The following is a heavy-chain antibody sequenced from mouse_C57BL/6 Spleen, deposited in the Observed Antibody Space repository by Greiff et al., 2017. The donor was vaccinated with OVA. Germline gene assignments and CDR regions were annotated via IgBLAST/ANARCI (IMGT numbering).Heavy chain of an antibody. CDR2: IDPSDSYT. V-gene: IGHV1-50*01. CDR3: ARGGDYDGRFDV. CDR1: GYTFTSYW. Sequence: QVQLQQPGAELVKPGASVKLSCKASGYTFTSYWMQWVKQRPGQGLEWIGEIDPSDSYTNYNQKFKGKATLTVDTSSSTAYMQLSSLTSEDSAVYYCARGGDYDGRFDVWGKGTTVTVSS. J-gene: IGHJ1*03. D-gene: IGHD2-4*01.